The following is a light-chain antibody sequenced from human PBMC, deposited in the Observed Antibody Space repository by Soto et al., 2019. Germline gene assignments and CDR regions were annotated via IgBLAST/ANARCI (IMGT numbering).Light chain of an antibody. V-gene: IGLV2-23*01. J-gene: IGLJ1*01. Sequence: QSFLTQPASVSGSPGQSITISCTGTSSDVGSYNLVSWYQQHPGKAPKLMIYEGSKRPSGVSNRLSGSKSGNTASLTISGLQAEDEADYYCCSYAGSSTYVFGTGTKVTVL. CDR3: CSYAGSSTYV. CDR2: EGS. CDR1: SSDVGSYNL.